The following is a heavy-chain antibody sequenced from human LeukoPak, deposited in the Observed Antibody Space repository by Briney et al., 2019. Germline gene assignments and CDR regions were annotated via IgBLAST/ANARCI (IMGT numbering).Heavy chain of an antibody. Sequence: SETLSLTCAVYGGSFSGDYWSWIRQPPGKGLEWIGEINHSGSTNYNPSLKSRVTISVDTSKNQFSLKLSSVTAADTAVYYCARGLLVSGQCNWFDPWGQGTLVTVSS. V-gene: IGHV4-34*01. CDR3: ARGLLVSGQCNWFDP. J-gene: IGHJ5*02. D-gene: IGHD2-8*01. CDR1: GGSFSGDY. CDR2: INHSGST.